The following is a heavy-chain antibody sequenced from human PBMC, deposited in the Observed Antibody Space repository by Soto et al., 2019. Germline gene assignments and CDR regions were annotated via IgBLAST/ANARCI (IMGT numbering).Heavy chain of an antibody. D-gene: IGHD2-2*01. Sequence: ASVKVSCKASGGTFSSYAISWVRQAPGQGLEWMGGIIPIFGTANYAQKFQGRVTITADESTSTAYMELSSLRSEDTAVYYCAREPVVPAATPWFDPWGQGTLVTVSS. CDR2: IIPIFGTA. CDR1: GGTFSSYA. V-gene: IGHV1-69*13. J-gene: IGHJ5*02. CDR3: AREPVVPAATPWFDP.